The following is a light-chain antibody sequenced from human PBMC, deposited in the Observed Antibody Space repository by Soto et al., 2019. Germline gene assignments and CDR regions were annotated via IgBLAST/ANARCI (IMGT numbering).Light chain of an antibody. J-gene: IGKJ1*01. CDR2: AAP. CDR1: QSISNY. V-gene: IGKV1-39*01. CDR3: QHRHTHPRT. Sequence: DIPMTQSPSSLSASVGDRVTITCRAGQSISNYLNLYQYKPGKAPKLLIYAAPSLQCGVPSRFSGSGSGTEFTLTIRSLLSEDFAIYFCQHRHTHPRTFGQGTKVEMK.